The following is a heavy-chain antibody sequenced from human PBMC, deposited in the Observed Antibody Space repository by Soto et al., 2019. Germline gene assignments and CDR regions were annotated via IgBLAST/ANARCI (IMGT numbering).Heavy chain of an antibody. J-gene: IGHJ6*02. V-gene: IGHV3-7*01. CDR2: IKQDGSEK. CDR1: GFTFSSYW. CDR3: ARDIVVVPAAIRGYYGMDV. D-gene: IGHD2-2*01. Sequence: PGGSLRLSCAASGFTFSSYWMSWVRQAPGKGLEWVANIKQDGSEKYYVDSVKGRFTISRDNAKNSLYLQMNSLRAEDTAVYYCARDIVVVPAAIRGYYGMDVWGQGITVTVSS.